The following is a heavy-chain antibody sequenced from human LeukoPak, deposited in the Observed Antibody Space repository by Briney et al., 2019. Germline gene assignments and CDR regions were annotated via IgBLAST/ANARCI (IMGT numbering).Heavy chain of an antibody. CDR2: IKQDGSEK. Sequence: PGGSLRLSCAASGFTFSSYWMGWVRQAPGKGLEWVANIKQDGSEKYYVDSMKGRFTISRDNAKNSLYLQMNSLRAEDTAVYYCARGQKKRYYDFWSGYSPPGHYWGQGTLVTVSS. J-gene: IGHJ4*02. D-gene: IGHD3-3*01. CDR3: ARGQKKRYYDFWSGYSPPGHY. CDR1: GFTFSSYW. V-gene: IGHV3-7*01.